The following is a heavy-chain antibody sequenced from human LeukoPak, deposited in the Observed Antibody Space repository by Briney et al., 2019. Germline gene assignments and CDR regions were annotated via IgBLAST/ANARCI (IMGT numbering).Heavy chain of an antibody. V-gene: IGHV3-30*02. CDR3: AKDTLPADYYDSSGSDY. CDR1: GFTFSSYG. D-gene: IGHD3-22*01. CDR2: IRYDGSNK. J-gene: IGHJ4*02. Sequence: GGSLRLSCAASGFTFSSYGMHWVRQAPGKGLEWVAFIRYDGSNKYYADSVKGRFTISRENSKNTLYLQMNSLRAEDTAVYYCAKDTLPADYYDSSGSDYWGQGTLVTVSS.